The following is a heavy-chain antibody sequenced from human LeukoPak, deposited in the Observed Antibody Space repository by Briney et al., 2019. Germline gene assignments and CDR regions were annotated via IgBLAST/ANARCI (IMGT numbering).Heavy chain of an antibody. Sequence: ASVKVSCKASGYTFTGYYIHWVRQAPGQGLEWLGWINPNSGATKYAQQFQGRVAMTSDTSISTAHMELSSLTSDDTAVYHCAIDVGGSGNRFDPWGQGNLVTVSS. V-gene: IGHV1-2*02. D-gene: IGHD3-10*01. J-gene: IGHJ5*02. CDR1: GYTFTGYY. CDR3: AIDVGGSGNRFDP. CDR2: INPNSGAT.